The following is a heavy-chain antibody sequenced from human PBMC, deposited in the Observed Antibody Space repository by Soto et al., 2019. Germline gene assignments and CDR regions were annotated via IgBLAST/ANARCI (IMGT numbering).Heavy chain of an antibody. CDR1: GGSISSSNW. CDR2: IYHSGST. J-gene: IGHJ4*02. V-gene: IGHV4-4*02. CDR3: ARTPWYGSTVYYFDY. D-gene: IGHD2-15*01. Sequence: QVQLQESGPGLVKPSGTLSLTCAVSGGSISSSNWWSWVRQPPGKWLECIGEIYHSGSTNYNPSLKCRVIISVDKSKNQFSLKLSSVTAADTAVYSCARTPWYGSTVYYFDYWGQGTLVTVSS.